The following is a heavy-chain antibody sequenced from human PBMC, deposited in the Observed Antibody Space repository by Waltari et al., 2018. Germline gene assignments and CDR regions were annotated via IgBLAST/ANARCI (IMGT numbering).Heavy chain of an antibody. V-gene: IGHV3-21*01. CDR3: ARDIAVAGHDY. Sequence: EVQLVESGGGLVKPGGSLRLSCAASGFTFSSYSMNWVRQAPGKGLEGVSSISSSSSYIYYADSVKGRFTISRDNAKNSLYLQMNSLRAEDTAVYYCARDIAVAGHDYWGQGTLVTVSS. CDR1: GFTFSSYS. J-gene: IGHJ4*02. CDR2: ISSSSSYI. D-gene: IGHD6-19*01.